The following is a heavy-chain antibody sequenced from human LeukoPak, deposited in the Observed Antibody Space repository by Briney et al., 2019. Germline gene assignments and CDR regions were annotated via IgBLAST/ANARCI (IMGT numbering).Heavy chain of an antibody. V-gene: IGHV3-21*01. CDR3: ARDILDYYDDGPLGDY. J-gene: IGHJ4*02. Sequence: GGSLRLSCAASGFTFSSYSMNWVRQAPGKGLEWVSSISSSSSYIYYADSVKGRFTISRDNAKNSLYLQMNSLRAEDTAVYYCARDILDYYDDGPLGDYWGQGTLVTVSS. CDR2: ISSSSSYI. CDR1: GFTFSSYS. D-gene: IGHD3-22*01.